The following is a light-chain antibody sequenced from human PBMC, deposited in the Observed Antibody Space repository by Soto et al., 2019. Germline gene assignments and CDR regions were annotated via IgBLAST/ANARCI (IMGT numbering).Light chain of an antibody. CDR1: TGAVTSGNF. V-gene: IGLV7-46*01. J-gene: IGLJ3*02. CDR2: ETS. Sequence: QAVVTQEPSLSVSPGGTVTLTCASSTGAVTSGNFPYWFQQKPGQAPRTLSYETSNKHSWTPARFSGSLLGGKAALTLSGAQPEDEAEYYCLLSFSGPRVFGGGTKLTVL. CDR3: LLSFSGPRV.